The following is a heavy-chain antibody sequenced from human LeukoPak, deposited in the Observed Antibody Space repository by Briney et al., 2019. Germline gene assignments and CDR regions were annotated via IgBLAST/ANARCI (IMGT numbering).Heavy chain of an antibody. V-gene: IGHV4-61*05. D-gene: IGHD2-21*02. Sequence: SETLSLTCTVSGGSISSSTYYWSWIRQPPGKGLEWIGYIYYSGSTNYNPSLKSRVTISVDTSKNQFSLKLSSVTAADTAVYYCARQCGGDCYSALSFDYWGQGTLVTVSS. CDR1: GGSISSSTYY. CDR3: ARQCGGDCYSALSFDY. CDR2: IYYSGST. J-gene: IGHJ4*02.